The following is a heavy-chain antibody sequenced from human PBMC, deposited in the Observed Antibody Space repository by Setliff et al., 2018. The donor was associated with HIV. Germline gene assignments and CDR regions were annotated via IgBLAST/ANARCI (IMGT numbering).Heavy chain of an antibody. D-gene: IGHD2-8*02. CDR2: VSNTGRRT. CDR1: GFSFSSYT. Sequence: PGGSLRLSCEASGFSFSSYTMNWVPQAPGKGLEWVSAVSNTGRRTFYADSVKGRFTISKDNFENVVYLQMNSLRVDDTAVYYCVKDAYSTGKPGISWGQGTQVTVSS. J-gene: IGHJ4*02. V-gene: IGHV3-23*05. CDR3: VKDAYSTGKPGIS.